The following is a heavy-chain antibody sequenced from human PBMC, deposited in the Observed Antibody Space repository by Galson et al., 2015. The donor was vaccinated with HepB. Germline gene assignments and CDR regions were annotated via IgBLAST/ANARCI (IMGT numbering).Heavy chain of an antibody. CDR2: INSYSSII. V-gene: IGHV3-48*01. Sequence: SLRLSCAASGFTFSSYSMNWVRQAPGKGLEWVSYINSYSSIIYYADSVKGRFTISRDNAKNSLYLQMNSLRAEDTAVYYCARDIYYDSSGYYYFHYFDYWGQGTLVTVSS. J-gene: IGHJ4*02. CDR1: GFTFSSYS. D-gene: IGHD3-22*01. CDR3: ARDIYYDSSGYYYFHYFDY.